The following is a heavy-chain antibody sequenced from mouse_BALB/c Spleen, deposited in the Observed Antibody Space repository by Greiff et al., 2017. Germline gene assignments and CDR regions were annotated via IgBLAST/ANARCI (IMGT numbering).Heavy chain of an antibody. J-gene: IGHJ4*01. D-gene: IGHD2-14*01. CDR3: ARVDRHEAMDY. V-gene: IGHV14-3*02. CDR2: IDPANGNT. Sequence: VQLQQSGAELVKPGASVKLSCTASGFNIKDTYMHWVKQRPEQGLEWIGRIDPANGNTKYDPKFQGKATITADTSSNTAYLQLSSLTSEDTAVYYCARVDRHEAMDYWGQGTSVTVSA. CDR1: GFNIKDTY.